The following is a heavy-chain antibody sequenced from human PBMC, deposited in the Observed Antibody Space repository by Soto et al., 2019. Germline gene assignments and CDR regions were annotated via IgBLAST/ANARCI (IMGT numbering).Heavy chain of an antibody. CDR3: ARSQGSSTSLEIYYYYYYGMDV. CDR2: IIPISGTA. CDR1: GGTFSSYA. D-gene: IGHD2-2*01. V-gene: IGHV1-69*01. J-gene: IGHJ6*02. Sequence: QVQLVQSGAEVKKPGSSVKVSSKASGGTFSSYAISWVRQAPGQGLEWMGGIIPISGTANYAQKFQGRVTSTADESTSTAYMELSSLRSEDTAVYYCARSQGSSTSLEIYYYYYYGMDVWGQGTTVTVSS.